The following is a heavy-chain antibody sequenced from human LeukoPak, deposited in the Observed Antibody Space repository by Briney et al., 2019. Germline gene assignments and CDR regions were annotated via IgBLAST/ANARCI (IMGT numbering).Heavy chain of an antibody. D-gene: IGHD3-22*01. J-gene: IGHJ4*02. CDR1: GFTFSSYA. V-gene: IGHV3-23*01. Sequence: PGGSLRLPCAASGFTFSSYAMSWVRQAPGKGLEWVSAISGSGGSTYYADSVKGRFTISRDNSKNTLYLQMNSLRAEDTAVYYCAKGPGHTMIHDNDWGQGTLVTVSS. CDR3: AKGPGHTMIHDND. CDR2: ISGSGGST.